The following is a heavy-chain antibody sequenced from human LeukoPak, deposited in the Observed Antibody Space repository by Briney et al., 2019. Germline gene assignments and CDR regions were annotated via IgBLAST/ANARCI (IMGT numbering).Heavy chain of an antibody. CDR3: AELGITMIGGV. Sequence: GGSLRLSCEVSGLSFSDYYMNWVRQAPGKGLEWVSYISSSGSTIYYADSVKGRFTISRDNAKNSLYLQMNSLRAEDTAVYYCAELGITMIGGVWGKGTTVTISS. J-gene: IGHJ6*04. CDR1: GLSFSDYY. CDR2: ISSSGSTI. V-gene: IGHV3-11*04. D-gene: IGHD3-10*02.